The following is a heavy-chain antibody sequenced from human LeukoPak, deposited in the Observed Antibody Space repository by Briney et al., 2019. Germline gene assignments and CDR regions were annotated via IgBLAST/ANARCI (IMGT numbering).Heavy chain of an antibody. J-gene: IGHJ4*02. CDR1: GFTFDDYG. CDR2: INWNGGST. D-gene: IGHD3-3*01. CDR3: ASITIFGVASL. V-gene: IGHV3-20*03. Sequence: PGGSLRLSFAASGFTFDDYGMCWVRQAPGKGLEWVSGINWNGGSTGYADSVKGRFTISRDNAKNSLYLQMNSLRAEDTALYYCASITIFGVASLWGQGTLVTVSS.